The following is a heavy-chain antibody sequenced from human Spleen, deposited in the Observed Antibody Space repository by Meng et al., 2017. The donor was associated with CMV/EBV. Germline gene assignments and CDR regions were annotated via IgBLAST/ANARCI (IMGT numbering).Heavy chain of an antibody. D-gene: IGHD1-14*01. CDR3: ARDFDNLSENYYGMDV. CDR2: IYRGASST. V-gene: IGHV3-23*03. J-gene: IGHJ6*02. Sequence: SGFTFSNYAMSWVRQAPGKGLEWVSLIYRGASSTYYADSVKGRFTVSRDNSKNTVYLQMNSLSAEDTAVYFCARDFDNLSENYYGMDVWGQGTTVTVSS. CDR1: GFTFSNYA.